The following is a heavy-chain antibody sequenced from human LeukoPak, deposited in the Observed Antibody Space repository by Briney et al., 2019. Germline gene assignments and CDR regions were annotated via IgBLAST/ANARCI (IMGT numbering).Heavy chain of an antibody. CDR2: IHHTGST. D-gene: IGHD3-16*01. V-gene: IGHV4-34*01. CDR1: DGSFTTYY. Sequence: PSETLSLTCAVNDGSFTTYYWSWIRQPPGKGLEWIGEIHHTGSTKYNPSLKSRVTISVDTSKNQIFLKVTSMTAADTAVYYCVSGSGYVWGSQGWGQGTLVTVSS. CDR3: VSGSGYVWGSQG. J-gene: IGHJ4*02.